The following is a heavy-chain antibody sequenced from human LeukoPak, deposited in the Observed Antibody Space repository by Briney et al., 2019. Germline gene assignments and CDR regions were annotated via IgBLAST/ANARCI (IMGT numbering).Heavy chain of an antibody. CDR3: ALKLTYYYDSSGYYYESYFQH. D-gene: IGHD3-22*01. V-gene: IGHV3-43*02. J-gene: IGHJ1*01. CDR1: GFTFDDYA. Sequence: GGSLRLSCAPSGFTFDDYAMHWVRQAPGKGLEWVSLISGDGGSTYYADSVKGRFTISRDNCKNSLYLQMNSLRTEDTALYYCALKLTYYYDSSGYYYESYFQHWGQGTLVTVSS. CDR2: ISGDGGST.